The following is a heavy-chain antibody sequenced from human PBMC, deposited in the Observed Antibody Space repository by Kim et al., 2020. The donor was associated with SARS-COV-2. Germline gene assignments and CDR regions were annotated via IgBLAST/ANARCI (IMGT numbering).Heavy chain of an antibody. Sequence: SETLSLTCAVYGGSFSGYYWSWIRQPPGKGLEWIGEINHSGSTNYNPSLKSRVTISVDTSKNQFSLKLSSVTAADTAVYYCARGGGSGSYYFDYWGQGTLVTVSS. CDR1: GGSFSGYY. V-gene: IGHV4-34*01. J-gene: IGHJ4*02. D-gene: IGHD3-10*01. CDR3: ARGGGSGSYYFDY. CDR2: INHSGST.